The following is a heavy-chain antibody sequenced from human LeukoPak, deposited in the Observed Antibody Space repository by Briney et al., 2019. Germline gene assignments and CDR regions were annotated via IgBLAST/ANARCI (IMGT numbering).Heavy chain of an antibody. CDR1: GFTFSSYG. V-gene: IGHV3-33*01. Sequence: PGGSLRLSCAASGFTFSSYGMHWVRQAPGKGLEWVAVIWYDGSNKYYADSVKGRFTISRDNSKNTLYLQMSSLRAEDTAVYYCAREATMIVVVTNWFDPWGQGTLVTVSS. CDR2: IWYDGSNK. J-gene: IGHJ5*02. CDR3: AREATMIVVVTNWFDP. D-gene: IGHD3-22*01.